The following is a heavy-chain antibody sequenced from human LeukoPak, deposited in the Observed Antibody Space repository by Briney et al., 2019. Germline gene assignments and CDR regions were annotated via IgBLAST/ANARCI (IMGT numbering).Heavy chain of an antibody. CDR3: ATDYGGNSVAFDI. CDR1: GGSISGYY. J-gene: IGHJ3*02. CDR2: IYYSGSP. Sequence: SETLSLTCTVSGGSISGYYWSWIRQPPGKGLEWIGYIYYSGSPNYNPSLKSRVTISVDTSKNQFSLKLSSVTAADTAVYYCATDYGGNSVAFDIWGQGTMVTVSS. V-gene: IGHV4-59*01. D-gene: IGHD4-23*01.